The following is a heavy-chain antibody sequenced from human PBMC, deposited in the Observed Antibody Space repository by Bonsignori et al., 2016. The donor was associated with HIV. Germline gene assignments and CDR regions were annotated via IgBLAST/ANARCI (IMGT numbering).Heavy chain of an antibody. D-gene: IGHD1-26*01. CDR1: GFTVSTNY. J-gene: IGHJ3*01. Sequence: GGSLRLSCAASGFTVSTNYINWVRQAPGKGLEWVSVIYTGGTTDHVDSVKGRFAIPRDIAENTVFLQMNSLRVDDTALYYCARDPVSIVGAINAFDLWGQGTMVTVSS. CDR3: ARDPVSIVGAINAFDL. V-gene: IGHV3-66*01. CDR2: IYTGGTT.